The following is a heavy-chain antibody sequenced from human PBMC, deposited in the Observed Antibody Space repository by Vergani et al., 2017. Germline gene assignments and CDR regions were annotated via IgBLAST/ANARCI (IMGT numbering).Heavy chain of an antibody. J-gene: IGHJ4*02. CDR1: GYTFPIYW. CDR2: IYHGDSDT. CDR3: VRREWERQEVDC. Sequence: EVQLVQSGAEVKTSEESLKISCKGSGYTFPIYWIGWVRQIPGKGLEWMGIIYHGDSDTRYSPSFQGQVTISADKSIGTAYLQWSSLKASDSAMYYCVRREWERQEVDCWGQGTLVTV. V-gene: IGHV5-51*01. D-gene: IGHD1-26*01.